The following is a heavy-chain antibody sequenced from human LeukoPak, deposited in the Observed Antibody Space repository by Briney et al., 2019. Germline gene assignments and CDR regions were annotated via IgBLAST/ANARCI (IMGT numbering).Heavy chain of an antibody. Sequence: ASVKVSCKASGYRFTGYHIHWVRQAPGQGLEWMGWINPHTGATNYAQKFQGRVTMTRDTSVSTASMELNRLKPDDTAVYYCARDGFRVTTTFTYYYYYYMDVWGEGTTVTVSS. V-gene: IGHV1-2*02. CDR1: GYRFTGYH. J-gene: IGHJ6*03. CDR2: INPHTGAT. CDR3: ARDGFRVTTTFTYYYYYYMDV. D-gene: IGHD4-11*01.